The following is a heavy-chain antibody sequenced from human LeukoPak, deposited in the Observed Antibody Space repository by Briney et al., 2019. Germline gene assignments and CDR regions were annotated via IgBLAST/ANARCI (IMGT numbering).Heavy chain of an antibody. J-gene: IGHJ4*02. CDR2: IWYDASNE. CDR3: ARVKIQLWLDYFDY. CDR1: GFTFSDYG. Sequence: GGSLRLSCAASGFTFSDYGMHWVRQAPGKGLEWLAVIWYDASNEYYADSVKGRFTISRDNSKNTLYLQMNSLRAEDTAVYYCARVKIQLWLDYFDYWGQGTLVTVSS. D-gene: IGHD5-18*01. V-gene: IGHV3-33*01.